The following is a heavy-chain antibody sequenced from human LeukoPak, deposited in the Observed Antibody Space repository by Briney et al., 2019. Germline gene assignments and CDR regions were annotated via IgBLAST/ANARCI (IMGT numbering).Heavy chain of an antibody. CDR1: GFTFSSYE. CDR3: ARKDYGGYAYYYYGLDV. CDR2: ISSSGSTK. J-gene: IGHJ6*04. Sequence: PGGSLRLSCAASGFTFSSYEMNWVRQAPGKGLEWVSYISSSGSTKYYADSVKGRFTISRDNAKNSLYLQMNSLRAKDTAVYYCARKDYGGYAYYYYGLDVWGKGTTVTVSS. V-gene: IGHV3-48*03. D-gene: IGHD5-12*01.